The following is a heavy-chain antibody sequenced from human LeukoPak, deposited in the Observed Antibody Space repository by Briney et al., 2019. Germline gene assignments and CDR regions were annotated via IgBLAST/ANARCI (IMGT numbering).Heavy chain of an antibody. Sequence: GESLKISCKGSGYSFTSYWIGWVRQVPGKGLEWMGIIYPGDSDTRYSPSFQGQVTISADKSISTAYLQWSSLKASDTAMYYCARQPAYDILTGYDYYFDYWGQGTLVTVSS. CDR2: IYPGDSDT. D-gene: IGHD3-9*01. J-gene: IGHJ4*02. CDR3: ARQPAYDILTGYDYYFDY. CDR1: GYSFTSYW. V-gene: IGHV5-51*01.